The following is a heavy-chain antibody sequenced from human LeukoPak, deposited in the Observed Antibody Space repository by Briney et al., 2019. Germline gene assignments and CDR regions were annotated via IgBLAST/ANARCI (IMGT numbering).Heavy chain of an antibody. CDR1: GFTVSSYY. J-gene: IGHJ4*02. D-gene: IGHD3-16*01. Sequence: GGSLTLSCAASGFTVSSYYMIWVRQAPGKGLEWVSIINSEGTSYYADSVKGRFTISRDTSMNTLSLQMNSLRAEDTAVYYCARAHGFVIDYWGQGTLVTVSS. V-gene: IGHV3-66*01. CDR2: INSEGTS. CDR3: ARAHGFVIDY.